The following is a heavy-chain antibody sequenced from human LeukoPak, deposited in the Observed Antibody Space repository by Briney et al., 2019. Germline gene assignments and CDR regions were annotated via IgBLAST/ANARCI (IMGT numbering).Heavy chain of an antibody. D-gene: IGHD2-15*01. CDR3: AKDRYAGYCSGGSCYADYFDY. V-gene: IGHV3-23*01. Sequence: GGSLRLSCAASGFTFSSYAMSWVRQAPGKGLEWVSAISGSGGSTYYADSVKGRFTISRDNSKNTLYLQMNSLRAEDTAVYYCAKDRYAGYCSGGSCYADYFDYWGQGTLVTVSS. J-gene: IGHJ4*02. CDR2: ISGSGGST. CDR1: GFTFSSYA.